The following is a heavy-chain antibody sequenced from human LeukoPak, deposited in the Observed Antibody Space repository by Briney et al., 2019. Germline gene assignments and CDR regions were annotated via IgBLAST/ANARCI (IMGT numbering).Heavy chain of an antibody. J-gene: IGHJ3*02. Sequence: ASVKVSCKASGYTFTSYAMNWVRQAPGQGLEWMGWINTNTGNPTYAQGFTGRFVFSLDTSVGTAYLQISSLKAEDTAVYYCARIPYYYDSTPDAFDIWGQGTMATVSS. CDR3: ARIPYYYDSTPDAFDI. CDR2: INTNTGNP. V-gene: IGHV7-4-1*02. CDR1: GYTFTSYA. D-gene: IGHD3-22*01.